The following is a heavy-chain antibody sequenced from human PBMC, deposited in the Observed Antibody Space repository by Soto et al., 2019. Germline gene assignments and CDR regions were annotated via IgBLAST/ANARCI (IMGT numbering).Heavy chain of an antibody. V-gene: IGHV4-34*01. CDR1: GGSFSGYY. CDR2: INHSGST. Sequence: QVQLQQWGAGLLKPSETLSLTCAVYGGSFSGYYWSWIRQPPGKGLEWIGEINHSGSTNYNPSLKGRVTISVDTSKNQFSLKLSSVTAADTAVYYCASGVRFGELLFNWFDPWGQGTLVTVSS. D-gene: IGHD3-10*01. J-gene: IGHJ5*02. CDR3: ASGVRFGELLFNWFDP.